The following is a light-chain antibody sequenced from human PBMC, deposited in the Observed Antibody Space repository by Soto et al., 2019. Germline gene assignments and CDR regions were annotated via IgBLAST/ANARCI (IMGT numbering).Light chain of an antibody. J-gene: IGLJ3*02. CDR2: EDN. CDR3: QSYDSTNHVV. V-gene: IGLV6-57*01. Sequence: NFMLTQPHSVSASPGKTVTISCTRSSGSIASNYVQWYQQRPGSSPTTVIYEDNQRPSGVSDRFSGSIDSSSNSASLTISGLKTEDEADYYCQSYDSTNHVVFGGGTKLTVL. CDR1: SGSIASNY.